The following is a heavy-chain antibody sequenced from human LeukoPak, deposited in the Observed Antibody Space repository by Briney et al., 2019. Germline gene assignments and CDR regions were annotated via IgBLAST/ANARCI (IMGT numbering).Heavy chain of an antibody. CDR2: IRSNAYGGTT. J-gene: IGHJ4*02. CDR3: MKWVKVSRYMAWPPDY. Sequence: GGSVRLSCTASGFTHGDYAMTWLRQAPGKGLEGVGIIRSNAYGGTTESAESVRGRFHIQRDDSENIVNQQMDSLKIDDTALYYCMKWVKVSRYMAWPPDYWGRGTLVTVSS. CDR1: GFTHGDYA. V-gene: IGHV3-49*03. D-gene: IGHD3-3*01.